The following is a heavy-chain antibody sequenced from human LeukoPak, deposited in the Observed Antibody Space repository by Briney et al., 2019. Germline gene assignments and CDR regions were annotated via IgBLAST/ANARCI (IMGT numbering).Heavy chain of an antibody. CDR2: ISGSGGST. CDR1: GFTFSSYA. CDR3: ASMWSYYDSSGYYEGRYYFDY. Sequence: PGGSLRLSCAASGFTFSSYAMSWVRQAPGKGLEWVSAISGSGGSTYYADSVKGRFTISRDNSKNTLYLQMNSLRAEDTAVYYCASMWSYYDSSGYYEGRYYFDYWGQGTLVTVSS. V-gene: IGHV3-23*01. J-gene: IGHJ4*02. D-gene: IGHD3-22*01.